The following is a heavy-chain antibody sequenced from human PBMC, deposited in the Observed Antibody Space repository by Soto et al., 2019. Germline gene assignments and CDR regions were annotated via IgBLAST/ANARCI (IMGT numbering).Heavy chain of an antibody. CDR3: ARGGYCGSGSYYIPNWFDP. J-gene: IGHJ5*02. CDR2: SNPNSGGT. D-gene: IGHD3-10*01. V-gene: IGHV1-2*04. Sequence: QVQLVQSGAEVKKPGASVKVSCKASGYTFTGYYMHWVRQAPGQGLEWMGWSNPNSGGTNYAQKFQGWVTMTRDTSISTAYMELSRLRSDDTAVYYCARGGYCGSGSYYIPNWFDPWGQGTLVTVSS. CDR1: GYTFTGYY.